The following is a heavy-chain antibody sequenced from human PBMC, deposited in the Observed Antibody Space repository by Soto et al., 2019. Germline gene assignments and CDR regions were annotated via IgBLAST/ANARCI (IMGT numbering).Heavy chain of an antibody. CDR3: AREPPRATAGLNYFDP. J-gene: IGHJ5*02. CDR1: GYTLINFC. D-gene: IGHD6-13*01. CDR2: ISPFNGHT. V-gene: IGHV1-18*01. Sequence: GGSMKVSCKTSGYTLINFCIGWVRQVPGRGLEWMGWISPFNGHTHYAQKFQGRVSLTTDTSTSTAFLELRSLTYDDTAVYYCAREPPRATAGLNYFDPWGQGTLVTVSS.